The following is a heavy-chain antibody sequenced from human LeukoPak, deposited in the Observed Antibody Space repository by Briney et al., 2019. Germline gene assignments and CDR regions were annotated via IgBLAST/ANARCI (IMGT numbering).Heavy chain of an antibody. D-gene: IGHD3-9*01. CDR3: ARDDYDILTGYYTENYYYYYYMDV. V-gene: IGHV3-48*04. CDR1: GFTFSSYS. Sequence: GGSLRLSCAASGFTFSSYSMMWVRQAPGKGLEWVSYISSSSTTIHYADSVKGRFTISRDNAKNSLYLQMNSLRAEDTAVYYCARDDYDILTGYYTENYYYYYYMDVWGKGTTVTISS. J-gene: IGHJ6*03. CDR2: ISSSSTTI.